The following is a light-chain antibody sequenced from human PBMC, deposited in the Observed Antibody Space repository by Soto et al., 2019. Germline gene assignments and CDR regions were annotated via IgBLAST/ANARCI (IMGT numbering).Light chain of an antibody. V-gene: IGLV2-8*01. CDR2: EVV. Sequence: QSALTQPPSASGSPGQSVTISCTGTKNDIGVYAVVSWYQHHPGKAPRLIIYEVVQRPSGVPDRFSGSKSGNTASLTVSGLQAADEADYFCKSYAGSNTYVFGSGTKVTVL. J-gene: IGLJ1*01. CDR1: KNDIGVYAV. CDR3: KSYAGSNTYV.